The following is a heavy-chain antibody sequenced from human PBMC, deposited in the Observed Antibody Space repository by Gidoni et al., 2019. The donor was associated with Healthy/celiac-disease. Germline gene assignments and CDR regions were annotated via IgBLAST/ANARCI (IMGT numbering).Heavy chain of an antibody. CDR1: AGPFSSYA. CDR2: SIPIFGTA. J-gene: IGHJ4*02. V-gene: IGHV1-69*01. D-gene: IGHD1-26*01. CDR3: ARDPADPVGATEVDY. Sequence: QVQLVQSGAEVKKPGSSVQFSCQASAGPFSSYAISWVRQAPGQGLERMGGSIPIFGTANYAQKFQGRVTITADESTSTAYMELSSLRSEDTAVYYCARDPADPVGATEVDYWGQGTLVTVSS.